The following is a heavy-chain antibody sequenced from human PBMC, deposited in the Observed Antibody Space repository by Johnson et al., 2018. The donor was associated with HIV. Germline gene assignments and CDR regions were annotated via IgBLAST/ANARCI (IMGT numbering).Heavy chain of an antibody. CDR3: ARVMQADAFDI. V-gene: IGHV3-30*04. CDR1: GFIFSSYA. CDR2: ISYDGVNK. J-gene: IGHJ3*02. D-gene: IGHD2-8*01. Sequence: QMHLVESGGGVVQPGRSLRLSCAASGFIFSSYAVHWVRQAPGKGLEWVAVISYDGVNKYYADSVKGRFTVSRDNSKNTLYLQMTSLRTEDTAVYYCARVMQADAFDIWGQGTMVTVSS.